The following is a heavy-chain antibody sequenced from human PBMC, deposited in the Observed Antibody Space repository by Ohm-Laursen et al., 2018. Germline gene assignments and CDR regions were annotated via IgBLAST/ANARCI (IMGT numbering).Heavy chain of an antibody. CDR3: ARGYDALTKYYFDF. CDR1: GAPFGDFY. D-gene: IGHD3-16*01. CDR2: VHQSGST. J-gene: IGHJ4*02. V-gene: IGHV4-34*01. Sequence: SDTLSLTCALSGAPFGDFYWSWIRLSPGKGLAWIGEVHQSGSTNYHPSLKRPVTISVDTSKNQFFLRLTSVTAADTGVYFCARGYDALTKYYFDFWGQGTLVTVSS.